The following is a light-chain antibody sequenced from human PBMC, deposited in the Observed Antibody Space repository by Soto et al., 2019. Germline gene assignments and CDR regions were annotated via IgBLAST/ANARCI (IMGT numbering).Light chain of an antibody. CDR2: GAS. Sequence: EIVMTQTPATLSVSPGERATLSCRASQSVSSNLAWYQQKPGQAPRLLIYGASTRATGIPARFSGSGSGTELTLTISSLQSEDFAVYYCQQYNNWPPLFTFGPGTLVDIK. J-gene: IGKJ3*01. V-gene: IGKV3D-15*01. CDR1: QSVSSN. CDR3: QQYNNWPPLFT.